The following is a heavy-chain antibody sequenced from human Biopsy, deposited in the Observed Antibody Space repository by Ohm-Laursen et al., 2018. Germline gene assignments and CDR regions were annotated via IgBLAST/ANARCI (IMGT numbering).Heavy chain of an antibody. D-gene: IGHD3-22*01. CDR3: ARTGTYYHDSSLYYFYGLDL. Sequence: GASVKVSCKTFGGTLSKYAMSWVRQAPGQGLEWLGGIIAPSGTTNNAQRFQGRLSITADESATSVYMELSSLTSEDTAVYYCARTGTYYHDSSLYYFYGLDLWGQGSTVTVFS. J-gene: IGHJ6*02. CDR2: IIAPSGTT. V-gene: IGHV1-69*13. CDR1: GGTLSKYA.